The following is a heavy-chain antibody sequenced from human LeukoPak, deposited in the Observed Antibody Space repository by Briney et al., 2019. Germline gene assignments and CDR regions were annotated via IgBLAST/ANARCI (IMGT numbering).Heavy chain of an antibody. V-gene: IGHV4-38-2*02. CDR2: IYHSGST. Sequence: PSETLSLTCTVSGYSISSGYYWGWIRQPPGKGLEWIGSIYHSGSTYYNPSLKSRVTISVDTSKNQFSLKLSSVTAADTAVYYCAREGPDSGYDYWGQGTLVTVSS. CDR1: GYSISSGYY. CDR3: AREGPDSGYDY. D-gene: IGHD5-12*01. J-gene: IGHJ4*02.